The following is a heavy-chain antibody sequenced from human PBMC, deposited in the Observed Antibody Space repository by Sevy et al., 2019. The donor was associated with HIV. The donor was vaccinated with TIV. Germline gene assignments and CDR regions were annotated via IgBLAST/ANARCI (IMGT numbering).Heavy chain of an antibody. CDR1: GGSISSYY. D-gene: IGHD2-15*01. CDR3: ARDFDPMHCSGGSCYGPQGWFDP. J-gene: IGHJ5*02. CDR2: IYYSGST. Sequence: SETLSLTCTVSGGSISSYYWSWIRQPPGKGLEWIGYIYYSGSTNYNPSLKSRVTISVDTSKNQFSLKLSSVTAAGTAVYYCARDFDPMHCSGGSCYGPQGWFDPWGQGTLVTVSS. V-gene: IGHV4-59*13.